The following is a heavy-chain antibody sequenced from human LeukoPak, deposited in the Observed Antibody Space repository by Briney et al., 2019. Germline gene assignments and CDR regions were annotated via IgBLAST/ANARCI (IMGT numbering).Heavy chain of an antibody. D-gene: IGHD6-13*01. CDR1: GFSFSNYW. CDR2: ISSSSYYT. J-gene: IGHJ5*02. CDR3: ARDLAAGTGNWLDP. V-gene: IGHV3-21*01. Sequence: GGSLRLSCVVSGFSFSNYWMDWVRQAPGKGLEWVSSISSSSYYTYYADSVKGRFTISRDNTKNSLYLQMNSLRVEDTAVYYCARDLAAGTGNWLDPWGQGTLVTVSS.